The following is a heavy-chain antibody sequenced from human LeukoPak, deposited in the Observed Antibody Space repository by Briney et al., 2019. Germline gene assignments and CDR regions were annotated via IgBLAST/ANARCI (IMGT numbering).Heavy chain of an antibody. Sequence: PGGSLRLSCAASGFTFSSYAMSWVRQAPGKGLEWVSAISGSGGSTYYADSVKGRFTISRDNSKNTLYLQMNSLRAEDTAVYYCATHAIHRQFIVAKTSPDYWERATVIIVS. CDR1: GFTFSSYA. D-gene: IGHD3-16*02. J-gene: IGHJ4*02. V-gene: IGHV3-23*01. CDR2: ISGSGGST. CDR3: ATHAIHRQFIVAKTSPDY.